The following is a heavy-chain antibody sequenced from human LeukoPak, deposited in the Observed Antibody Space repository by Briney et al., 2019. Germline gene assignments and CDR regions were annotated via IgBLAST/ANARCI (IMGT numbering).Heavy chain of an antibody. CDR2: IYYSGST. CDR3: ASRASDTAMIDYYYYMDV. J-gene: IGHJ6*03. Sequence: PSETLSLTCTVSGGSISSYYWSWIRQPPGKGLEWIGYIYYSGSTNYNPSLKSRVTISVDTSKNQFSLKLGSVTAADTAVYYCASRASDTAMIDYYYYMDVWGKGTTVTVSS. CDR1: GGSISSYY. D-gene: IGHD5-18*01. V-gene: IGHV4-59*01.